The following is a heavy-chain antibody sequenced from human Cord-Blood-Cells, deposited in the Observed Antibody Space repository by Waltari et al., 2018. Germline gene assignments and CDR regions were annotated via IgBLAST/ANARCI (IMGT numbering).Heavy chain of an antibody. CDR1: GYTLTELS. V-gene: IGHV1-24*01. CDR2: FDPEDGET. Sequence: QVQLVQSGAEVKKPGASVKVSCKVSGYTLTELSMHWVRQAPGNGLEWMGGFDPEDGETIYAQKFQGRVTMTEDTSTDTAYMELSSLRSEDTAVYYCTVHNWNDVAFDIWGQGTMVTVSS. D-gene: IGHD1-20*01. CDR3: TVHNWNDVAFDI. J-gene: IGHJ3*02.